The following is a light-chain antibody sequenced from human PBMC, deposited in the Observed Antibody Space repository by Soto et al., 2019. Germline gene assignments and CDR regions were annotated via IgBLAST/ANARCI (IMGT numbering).Light chain of an antibody. Sequence: DIQLTQSPSFLSASVGDRVTITCRASQGINIFLAWFQQKPGKAPNLLISAASTLQSGVPSRFSGSGSGTDFTLTISCLQSEDFATYYCQQYYSYPPTFGQGTKVDIK. CDR2: AAS. V-gene: IGKV1-9*01. CDR3: QQYYSYPPT. J-gene: IGKJ1*01. CDR1: QGINIF.